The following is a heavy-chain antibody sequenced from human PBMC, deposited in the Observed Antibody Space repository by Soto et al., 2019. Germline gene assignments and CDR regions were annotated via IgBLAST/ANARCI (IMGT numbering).Heavy chain of an antibody. Sequence: QVHLVQSGAEVRKPGASVKVYCKASGYTFSSYAMHWVRQAPGQRLEWMGWINAGYGNTKSSQKFQDRVTISRDTSASTAYMELTSLRSEDTAVYYCARATGDGTFDVWGQGTLVTVSS. CDR3: ARATGDGTFDV. CDR2: INAGYGNT. D-gene: IGHD7-27*01. CDR1: GYTFSSYA. V-gene: IGHV1-3*01. J-gene: IGHJ4*02.